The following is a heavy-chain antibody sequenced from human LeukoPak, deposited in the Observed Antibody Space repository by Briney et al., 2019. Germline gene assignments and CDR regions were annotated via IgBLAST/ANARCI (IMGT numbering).Heavy chain of an antibody. J-gene: IGHJ5*02. V-gene: IGHV4-61*10. CDR1: NGSISSDTYF. CDR3: ARGRYHSSGWTRSNWFDP. CDR2: IYYSGTT. Sequence: PSQTLSLTCTVSNGSISSDTYFWSWIRQPAGKGLEWIGYIYYSGTTNYNPSLKSRVTISVDTSKNQFSLKLNSVTAADTAVYYCARGRYHSSGWTRSNWFDPWGQGTLVTVSS. D-gene: IGHD6-19*01.